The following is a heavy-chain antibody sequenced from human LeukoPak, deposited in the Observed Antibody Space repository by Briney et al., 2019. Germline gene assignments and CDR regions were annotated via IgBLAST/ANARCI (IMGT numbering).Heavy chain of an antibody. CDR1: GFTFSSYS. J-gene: IGHJ4*02. CDR3: ARDLSYPTGH. V-gene: IGHV3-48*04. CDR2: ISSSSSTI. Sequence: PGGSLRLSCAASGFTFSSYSMNWVRQAPGKGLEWVSYISSSSSTIYYADSVEGRFTISRDNAKNSLYLQMNSLRAEDTAVYYCARDLSYPTGHWGQGALVTVSS. D-gene: IGHD1-14*01.